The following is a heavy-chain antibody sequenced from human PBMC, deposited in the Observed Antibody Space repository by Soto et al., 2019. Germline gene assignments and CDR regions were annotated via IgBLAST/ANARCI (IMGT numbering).Heavy chain of an antibody. Sequence: GWSLRLSCAASGFTFSSYAMSWVRQAPGKGLEWVSGISGSDGSTCYADSVKGRFTISRDNSKNTLYLQMNSLRAEDTAVYYCAKDSSYPAAEPDYWGQGTLVTVSS. V-gene: IGHV3-23*01. J-gene: IGHJ4*02. CDR2: ISGSDGST. D-gene: IGHD2-2*01. CDR1: GFTFSSYA. CDR3: AKDSSYPAAEPDY.